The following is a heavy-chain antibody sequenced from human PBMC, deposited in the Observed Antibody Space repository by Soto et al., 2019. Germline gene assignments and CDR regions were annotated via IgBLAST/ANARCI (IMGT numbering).Heavy chain of an antibody. J-gene: IGHJ5*02. D-gene: IGHD3-3*01. Sequence: PGGSLRLSCAASGFTFSSYEMNWVRQAPGKGLEWVSYISSSGSTICYADSMKGRFTISRDNAKNPLYLQMNSLRAEDTAVYYCVVLAVLAWGQGTLVTVPS. CDR2: ISSSGSTI. V-gene: IGHV3-48*03. CDR1: GFTFSSYE. CDR3: VVLAVLA.